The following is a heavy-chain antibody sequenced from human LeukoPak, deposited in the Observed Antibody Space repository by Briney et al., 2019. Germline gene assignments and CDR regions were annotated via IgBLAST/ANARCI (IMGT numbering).Heavy chain of an antibody. D-gene: IGHD3-16*01. CDR3: ARGPHWATFDY. Sequence: GRSLRLSCAASGFTFSSYAMHWVRQAPRKGLEWVAVISYDGSNKYYADSVKGRFTISRDNSKNTLYLQMNSLRAEDTAVYYCARGPHWATFDYWGQGTLVTVSS. CDR2: ISYDGSNK. CDR1: GFTFSSYA. J-gene: IGHJ4*02. V-gene: IGHV3-30-3*01.